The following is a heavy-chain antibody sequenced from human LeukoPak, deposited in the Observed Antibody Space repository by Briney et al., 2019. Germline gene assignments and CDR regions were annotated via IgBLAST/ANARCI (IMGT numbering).Heavy chain of an antibody. CDR1: GFTFSSYE. D-gene: IGHD6-6*01. Sequence: GGSLRLSCAASGFTFSSYEMNWVRQAPGKGLEWVLYISSSGSTIYYAASVKGRFTISGDNAKNSLYLQMNSLKAEDTAVYYCARGYRSAARRLLPMDVWGKGTTVTVSS. CDR3: ARGYRSAARRLLPMDV. V-gene: IGHV3-48*03. CDR2: ISSSGSTI. J-gene: IGHJ6*03.